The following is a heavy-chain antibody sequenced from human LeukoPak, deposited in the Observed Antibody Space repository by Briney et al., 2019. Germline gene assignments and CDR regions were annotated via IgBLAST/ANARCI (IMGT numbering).Heavy chain of an antibody. J-gene: IGHJ5*02. V-gene: IGHV4-34*01. CDR3: ARDSIVLMVYGHLLGWFDP. Sequence: PSETLSLTCAVYGGSFSGYYWSWMRQPPGKGLEWIGGINHSGSTNYNPSLKSRGTISVDTSKNQFSLKLISVTAAETAVYYCARDSIVLMVYGHLLGWFDPWGQGTLVTVSS. D-gene: IGHD2-8*01. CDR1: GGSFSGYY. CDR2: INHSGST.